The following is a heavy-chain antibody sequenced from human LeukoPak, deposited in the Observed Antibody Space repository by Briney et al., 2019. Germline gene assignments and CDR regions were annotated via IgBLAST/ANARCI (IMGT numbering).Heavy chain of an antibody. Sequence: SETLSLTCTVSGGSISSYYWSWIRQPPGKGLEWIGYIYYSGSTNYNPSLKSRVTISVDTSKNQFSLKLSSVTAADTAVYYCASTNYDFWSGYSGDFQHWGQGTLVSVSS. D-gene: IGHD3-3*01. CDR1: GGSISSYY. CDR2: IYYSGST. V-gene: IGHV4-59*01. CDR3: ASTNYDFWSGYSGDFQH. J-gene: IGHJ1*01.